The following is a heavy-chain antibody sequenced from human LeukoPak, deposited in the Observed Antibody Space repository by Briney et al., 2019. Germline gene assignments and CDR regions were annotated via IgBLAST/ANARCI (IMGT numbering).Heavy chain of an antibody. Sequence: GGSLRLSCVGSGFTFSTYWMSWVRQAPGKGLEWVANIKQDGSEKYYVDSVKGRFSISRDNAKNSLYLHMNSLTDGDTAVYYCARGEYGDHSEYFWYWGQGTLVTVTS. CDR3: ARGEYGDHSEYFWY. D-gene: IGHD4-17*01. J-gene: IGHJ1*01. CDR2: IKQDGSEK. V-gene: IGHV3-7*01. CDR1: GFTFSTYW.